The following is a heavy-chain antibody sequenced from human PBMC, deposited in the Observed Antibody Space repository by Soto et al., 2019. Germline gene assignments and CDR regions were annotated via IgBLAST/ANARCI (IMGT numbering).Heavy chain of an antibody. CDR2: INHSGST. CDR1: GGSFSGYY. D-gene: IGHD3-10*01. J-gene: IGHJ4*02. V-gene: IGHV4-34*01. Sequence: SSETLSLTCAVYGGSFSGYYWSWIRQPPGKGLEWTGEINHSGSTNYNPSLKSRVTISVDTSKNQFSLKLSSVTAADTAVYYCARGTIYYYGSGRNFDYWGQGTLVTVSS. CDR3: ARGTIYYYGSGRNFDY.